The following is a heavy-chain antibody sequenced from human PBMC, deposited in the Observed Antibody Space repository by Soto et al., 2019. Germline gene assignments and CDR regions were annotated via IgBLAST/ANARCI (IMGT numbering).Heavy chain of an antibody. Sequence: GGSLRLSCAASGFTFSTYAMSWVRQAPGKGLEWVSTIDNSGGITYYADSVKGRVTISRDNSKNTLYLQMNSLRAEDTAVYYCAKGGYNYGFLFDCWGQGTLVTVSS. CDR1: GFTFSTYA. V-gene: IGHV3-23*05. D-gene: IGHD5-18*01. J-gene: IGHJ4*02. CDR2: IDNSGGIT. CDR3: AKGGYNYGFLFDC.